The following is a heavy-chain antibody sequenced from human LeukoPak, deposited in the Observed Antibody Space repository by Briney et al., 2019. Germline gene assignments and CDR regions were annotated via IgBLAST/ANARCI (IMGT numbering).Heavy chain of an antibody. V-gene: IGHV3-23*01. Sequence: GGSLRLSCAASGFTFSSYAMSWVRQAPGKGLEWVSAISGSGGSTYYADSVKGRFTISRDNSKNTLYLQMNSLRAEDTAVYYCAKQGERGYSYGLPSFGSWGQGTLVTVSS. CDR3: AKQGERGYSYGLPSFGS. CDR2: ISGSGGST. D-gene: IGHD5-18*01. J-gene: IGHJ5*01. CDR1: GFTFSSYA.